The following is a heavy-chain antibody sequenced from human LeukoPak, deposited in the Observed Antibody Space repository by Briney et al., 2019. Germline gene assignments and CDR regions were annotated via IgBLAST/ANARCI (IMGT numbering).Heavy chain of an antibody. CDR3: ARLDNYGFYYVPL. V-gene: IGHV5-51*01. J-gene: IGHJ4*02. D-gene: IGHD3-22*01. Sequence: GESLKISCKASGYSFTNYCLGWVRQMPGKGLEWMGIIRPSDFETRYAPSFQGQVTISADKSINTAYLHWSSLKASDTAMFYCARLDNYGFYYVPLWGQGTLVTVSS. CDR1: GYSFTNYC. CDR2: IRPSDFET.